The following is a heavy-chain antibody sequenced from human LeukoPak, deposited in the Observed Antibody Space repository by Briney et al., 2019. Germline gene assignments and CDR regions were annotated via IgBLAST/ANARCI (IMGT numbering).Heavy chain of an antibody. V-gene: IGHV1-2*02. CDR1: GYTFTGYY. D-gene: IGHD6-13*01. CDR3: ARVSTGSSSLVSDY. CDR2: INPNSGGT. Sequence: EASVKVSCKASGYTFTGYYMHWVRQAPGQGLEWMGWINPNSGGTNYAQKFQGRVTMTRDTSISTAYMELSRLRSDDTAVYYCARVSTGSSSLVSDYWGQGTLVTVSS. J-gene: IGHJ4*02.